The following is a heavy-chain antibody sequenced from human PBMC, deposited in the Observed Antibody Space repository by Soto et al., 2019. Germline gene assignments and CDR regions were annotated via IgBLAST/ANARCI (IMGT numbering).Heavy chain of an antibody. CDR1: GFTFSSYA. D-gene: IGHD3-3*01. CDR2: ISGSGGST. Sequence: GGSLRLSCAASGFTFSSYAMSWVRQAPGKGLEWVSIISGSGGSTYYADSVKGRFTISRDNSKNTLYLQMNSLRAEDTAVYYCAKLDGYDFWSGYKYYFDYWGQGTLDTFSS. CDR3: AKLDGYDFWSGYKYYFDY. V-gene: IGHV3-23*01. J-gene: IGHJ4*02.